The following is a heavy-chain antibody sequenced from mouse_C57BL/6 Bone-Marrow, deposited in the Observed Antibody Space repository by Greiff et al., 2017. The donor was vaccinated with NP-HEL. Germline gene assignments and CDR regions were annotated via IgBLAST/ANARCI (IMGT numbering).Heavy chain of an antibody. J-gene: IGHJ3*01. D-gene: IGHD1-1*01. CDR1: GFNIKDYY. CDR3: TTGGSSRAY. Sequence: VPVKQSGAELVRPGASVKLSCTASGFNIKDYYMHWVKQRPEQGLEWIGRIDPEDGDTEYAPKFQGKATMTADTSSNTAYLQLSSLTSVDTAVYYCTTGGSSRAYWGQGTLVTVSA. CDR2: IDPEDGDT. V-gene: IGHV14-1*01.